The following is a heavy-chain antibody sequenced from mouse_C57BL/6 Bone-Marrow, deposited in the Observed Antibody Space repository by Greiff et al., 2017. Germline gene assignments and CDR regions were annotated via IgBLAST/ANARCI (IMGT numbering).Heavy chain of an antibody. V-gene: IGHV1-15*01. CDR3: TRSSYSNAWFAY. CDR1: GYTFTDYE. J-gene: IGHJ3*01. D-gene: IGHD2-5*01. Sequence: QVQLQQSGAELVRPGASVTLSCKASGYTFTDYEMHWVKQTPVHGLEWIGAIDPATGGTAYNQKFKGKDILTADQSSSTAYMELRSLTSEDSAVYYCTRSSYSNAWFAYWGQGTLVTVSA. CDR2: IDPATGGT.